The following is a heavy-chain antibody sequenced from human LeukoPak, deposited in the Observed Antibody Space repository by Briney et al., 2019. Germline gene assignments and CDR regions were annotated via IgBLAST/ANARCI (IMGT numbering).Heavy chain of an antibody. D-gene: IGHD5-24*01. CDR1: GFTFSDYA. CDR2: SAHDEVGK. J-gene: IGHJ3*02. V-gene: IGHV3-30*03. Sequence: PGGSLRLSCVGSGFTFSDYAIHWVRQAPGKGLEWVAVSAHDEVGKQFADSVKGRFTLSRDNSRDSVHLQMNRLRDEDTAVYYCARRMAGAFDIWGQGTMVTVSS. CDR3: ARRMAGAFDI.